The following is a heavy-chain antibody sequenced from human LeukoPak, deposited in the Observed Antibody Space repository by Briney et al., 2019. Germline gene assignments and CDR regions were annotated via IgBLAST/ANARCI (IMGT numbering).Heavy chain of an antibody. CDR3: AREEGYGSGGLDY. CDR2: IYTSGST. D-gene: IGHD3-10*01. CDR1: GGSISSGSYY. V-gene: IGHV4-61*02. Sequence: SETLSLTCTVSGGSISSGSYYWSWIRQPAGKGLEWIGRIYTSGSTNYNPSLKSRVTISVDTSKNQFSLKLSSVTAADTAVYYCAREEGYGSGGLDYWGQGTLVTVSS. J-gene: IGHJ4*02.